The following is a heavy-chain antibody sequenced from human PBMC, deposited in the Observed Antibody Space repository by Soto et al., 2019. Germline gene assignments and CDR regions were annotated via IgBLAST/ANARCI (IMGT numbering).Heavy chain of an antibody. CDR3: ARDPLIVATMYGMDV. Sequence: GTSVKLSCEACGDSFTSYYMHWVRQAPRQGLEWMGIINPSGGSTSYAQKFQGRVTMTRDTSTSTVYMELSSLRSEDTAVYYCARDPLIVATMYGMDVWGQGTTVTVSS. D-gene: IGHD5-12*01. CDR1: GDSFTSYY. CDR2: INPSGGST. V-gene: IGHV1-46*01. J-gene: IGHJ6*02.